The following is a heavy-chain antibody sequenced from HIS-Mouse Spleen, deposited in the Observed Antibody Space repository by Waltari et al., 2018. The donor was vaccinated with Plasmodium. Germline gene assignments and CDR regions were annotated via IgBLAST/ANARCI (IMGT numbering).Heavy chain of an antibody. CDR2: INPNSGGT. J-gene: IGHJ2*01. CDR3: ASFRLDL. CDR1: GYTFTGYY. Sequence: QVQLVQSGAEVKKPGASVKVYCKASGYTFTGYYMHWVRQAPGQGLEWMGWINPNSGGTNYAQQFQGRVTMTRDTSISTAYMELSRLRSDDTAVYYCASFRLDLWGRGTLVTVSS. V-gene: IGHV1-2*02.